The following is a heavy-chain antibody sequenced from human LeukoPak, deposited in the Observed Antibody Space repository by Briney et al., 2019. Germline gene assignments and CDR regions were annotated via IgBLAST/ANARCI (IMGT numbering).Heavy chain of an antibody. V-gene: IGHV1-2*02. CDR3: ARGAAVTPRSADHIPWGY. D-gene: IGHD2-21*02. J-gene: IGHJ4*02. Sequence: ASVNVSCKASGYTFTDYYIHWVRQAPGQGLKGRDWINPTSDTTNSAPKFEGRVTMTRDTSITTVYMQLSRLTSDDTAVYYCARGAAVTPRSADHIPWGYWGQGTLVTVSS. CDR1: GYTFTDYY. CDR2: INPTSDTT.